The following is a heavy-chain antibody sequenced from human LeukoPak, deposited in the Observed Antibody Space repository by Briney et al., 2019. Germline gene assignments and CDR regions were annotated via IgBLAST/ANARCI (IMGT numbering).Heavy chain of an antibody. J-gene: IGHJ4*02. CDR3: ARGHYDSSGRYFDY. Sequence: GGSLILSCAASGFTFANYAMSWVRQAPGKGLEWVSIISGSGGSTYYADSVKGRFTISRDNSKNTLYLQMNSLRAEDTAVYYCARGHYDSSGRYFDYWGQGTLVTVSS. D-gene: IGHD3-22*01. V-gene: IGHV3-23*01. CDR2: ISGSGGST. CDR1: GFTFANYA.